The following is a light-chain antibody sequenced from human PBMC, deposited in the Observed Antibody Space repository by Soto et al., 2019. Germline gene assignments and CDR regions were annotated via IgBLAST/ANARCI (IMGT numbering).Light chain of an antibody. Sequence: QSVLTQPRSVSGSPGQSVTISCTGTSSDVGGYDYVSWYQQHPGRAPKVMIYDVSKRPSGVPNRFSGSKSGNTASLTISGLQTEDEADYYCASYTSSSTSVIFGRGTKLTVL. J-gene: IGLJ2*01. CDR2: DVS. CDR1: SSDVGGYDY. CDR3: ASYTSSSTSVI. V-gene: IGLV2-11*01.